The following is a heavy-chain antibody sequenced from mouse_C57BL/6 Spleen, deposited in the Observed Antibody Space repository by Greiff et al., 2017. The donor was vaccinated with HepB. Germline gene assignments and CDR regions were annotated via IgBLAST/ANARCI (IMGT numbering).Heavy chain of an antibody. CDR1: GYNFTSYW. Sequence: VQLQQPGAELVMPGASVKLSCKASGYNFTSYWLNWVKQRPGQGLEWIGEIDPSDSCTNYNQKFKDKSTLTVDKSSSTACMQLSSLTSEDSAVYYCARGTTVVAPFAYWGQGTLVTVSA. V-gene: IGHV1-69*01. J-gene: IGHJ3*01. D-gene: IGHD1-1*01. CDR2: IDPSDSCT. CDR3: ARGTTVVAPFAY.